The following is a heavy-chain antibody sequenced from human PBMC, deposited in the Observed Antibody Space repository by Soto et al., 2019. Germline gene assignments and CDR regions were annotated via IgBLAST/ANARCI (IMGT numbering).Heavy chain of an antibody. D-gene: IGHD2-2*01. V-gene: IGHV3-7*01. Sequence: PGGSLRLSCAASGFTFSSYWMSWVRQAPGKGLEWVANIKQDGSEKYYVDSVKGRITISRDNAKNSLYLQMNSLRAEDTAVYYCARVDCSSTSCYGFDYWGQGTLVTVSS. CDR3: ARVDCSSTSCYGFDY. CDR2: IKQDGSEK. J-gene: IGHJ4*02. CDR1: GFTFSSYW.